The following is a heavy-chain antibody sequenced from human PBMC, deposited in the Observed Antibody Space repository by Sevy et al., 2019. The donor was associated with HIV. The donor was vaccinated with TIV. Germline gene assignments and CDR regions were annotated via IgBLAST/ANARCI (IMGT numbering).Heavy chain of an antibody. CDR1: GFTFSDHY. V-gene: IGHV3-72*01. Sequence: GGSLRLSCAASGFTFSDHYMEWVRQAPGKGLEWVGRIRNKADSYTTEYAASVKGRFTISRDDSKNSLHLLMNSLKTEDPAVYYCATHAGIAAAGRVFDYWGQGTLVTVSS. CDR2: IRNKADSYTT. CDR3: ATHAGIAAAGRVFDY. D-gene: IGHD6-13*01. J-gene: IGHJ4*02.